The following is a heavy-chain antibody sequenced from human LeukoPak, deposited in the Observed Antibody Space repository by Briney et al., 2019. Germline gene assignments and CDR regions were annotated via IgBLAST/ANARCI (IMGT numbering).Heavy chain of an antibody. CDR1: GFTFSTYS. V-gene: IGHV3-21*01. Sequence: GESLRLSCAASGFTFSTYSMNWVRQAPGKGLEWVSSITGSSNFIYYADSVKGRFTISRDNAKNSLYLQMNSLRAEDTAVYYCARGFLEWLFWGQGTLVTVSS. J-gene: IGHJ4*02. CDR3: ARGFLEWLF. CDR2: ITGSSNFI. D-gene: IGHD3-3*01.